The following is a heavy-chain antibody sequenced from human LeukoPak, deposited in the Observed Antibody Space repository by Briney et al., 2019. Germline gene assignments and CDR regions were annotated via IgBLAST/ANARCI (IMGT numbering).Heavy chain of an antibody. J-gene: IGHJ6*02. CDR2: ISNSGGTT. Sequence: PGGSLRLSCAASGFTFSSNAMSWVRQAPGRGLEWVSGISNSGGTTYYADSVRGRFTISRDNSKNTLYLRMNSLRAEDTAVYYCARVKDYYFYGWDVWGQGTTVTVSS. CDR3: ARVKDYYFYGWDV. CDR1: GFTFSSNA. V-gene: IGHV3-23*01.